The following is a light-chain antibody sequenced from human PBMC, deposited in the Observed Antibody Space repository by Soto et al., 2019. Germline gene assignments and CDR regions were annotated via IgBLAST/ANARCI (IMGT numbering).Light chain of an antibody. CDR1: SSDVGSYNL. CDR3: CSYAGSSFWV. CDR2: EGS. V-gene: IGLV2-23*01. J-gene: IGLJ1*01. Sequence: ALTQPASVSGSPGQSITISCTGTSSDVGSYNLVSWYQQHPGKAPKLMIYEGSKRPSGVSNRFSGSKSGNTASLTISGLQAEDEADYYCCSYAGSSFWVFGTGTKVTVL.